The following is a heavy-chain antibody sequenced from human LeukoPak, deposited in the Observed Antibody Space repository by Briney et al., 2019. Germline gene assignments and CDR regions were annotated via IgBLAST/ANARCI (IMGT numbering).Heavy chain of an antibody. CDR3: ARGSGYHSRGESDY. CDR1: GFTFTGHY. D-gene: IGHD3-22*01. V-gene: IGHV1-2*02. CDR2: INANTGVT. Sequence: ASMKVSCKTSGFTFTGHYMHWLRQAPGQGLEWMGWINANTGVTHYAVKFRGRVTITRDTSISTVYMDLSSLQSDDTAVYYCARGSGYHSRGESDYWGQGTLVTVSS. J-gene: IGHJ4*02.